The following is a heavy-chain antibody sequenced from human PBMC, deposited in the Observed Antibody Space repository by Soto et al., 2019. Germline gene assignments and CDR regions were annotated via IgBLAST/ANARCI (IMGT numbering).Heavy chain of an antibody. CDR2: ISYDGSNK. CDR3: ARGAHYYYDSSGYQYY. CDR1: GFTFSSYA. V-gene: IGHV3-30-3*01. J-gene: IGHJ4*02. Sequence: QVQLVESGGGVVQPGRSLRLSCAASGFTFSSYAMHWVRQAPGKGLEWVAVISYDGSNKYYADSVKGRFTISRDNSKNTLYLQMNSLRAEDTAVYYCARGAHYYYDSSGYQYYWGQGTLVTVSS. D-gene: IGHD3-22*01.